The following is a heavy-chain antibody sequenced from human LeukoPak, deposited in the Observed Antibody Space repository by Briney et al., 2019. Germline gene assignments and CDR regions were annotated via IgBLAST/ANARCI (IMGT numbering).Heavy chain of an antibody. CDR1: GGSVNSGSYY. CDR2: IYYTGST. CDR3: AREDGYSQADS. D-gene: IGHD5-24*01. V-gene: IGHV4-61*01. J-gene: IGHJ4*02. Sequence: LETLSLTCTVSGGSVNSGSYYWSWIRQPPGKGLEWIGYIYYTGSTYYNPSLKSRVTISLDTSKNQFSLTLSSVTAADTAVYYCAREDGYSQADSWGQGILVTVSS.